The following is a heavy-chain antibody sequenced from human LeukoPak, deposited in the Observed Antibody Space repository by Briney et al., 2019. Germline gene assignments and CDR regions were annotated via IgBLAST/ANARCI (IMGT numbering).Heavy chain of an antibody. V-gene: IGHV1-18*01. CDR3: ARERPPYSSSSAGWFDP. D-gene: IGHD6-6*01. J-gene: IGHJ5*02. CDR1: GYTFTSYG. Sequence: ASVKVSCKASGYTFTSYGISWVRQAPGQGLEWMGWISAYNGNTNYAQKLQGRVTMTTDTSTSTAYMELRSLRSDDTAVYYCARERPPYSSSSAGWFDPWGQGTLVTVSS. CDR2: ISAYNGNT.